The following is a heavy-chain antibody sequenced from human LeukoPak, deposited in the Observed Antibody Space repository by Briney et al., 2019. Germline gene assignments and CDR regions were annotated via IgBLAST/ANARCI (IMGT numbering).Heavy chain of an antibody. J-gene: IGHJ4*02. CDR3: ARGPIAAVAFYDY. V-gene: IGHV1-3*01. D-gene: IGHD6-13*01. CDR2: INADNGDT. CDR1: GYTFTNYA. Sequence: ASVKVSCKGSGYTFTNYAIHWVRQAPGQRLQWMGWINADNGDTKYLHRFQDRVTITRDTSASTSYMELSSLRYEDTAVFYCARGPIAAVAFYDYWGQGTLVSVSS.